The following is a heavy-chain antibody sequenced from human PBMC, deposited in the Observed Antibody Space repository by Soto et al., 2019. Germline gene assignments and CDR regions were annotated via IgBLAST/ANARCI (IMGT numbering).Heavy chain of an antibody. CDR2: ISSDGNNK. Sequence: QVHLVESGGGVVQPGRSLRVSCTASEFNFNNYAVHWVRQAPGEGLEWVALISSDGNNKYYPDSVKGRFTISRDHSNNTVYLQMHSLRLDDTAVYYCATWTLPLSWSWLQSAAGKFDYWGQGTLVTVSS. J-gene: IGHJ4*02. D-gene: IGHD3-10*01. V-gene: IGHV3-30-3*01. CDR3: ATWTLPLSWSWLQSAAGKFDY. CDR1: EFNFNNYA.